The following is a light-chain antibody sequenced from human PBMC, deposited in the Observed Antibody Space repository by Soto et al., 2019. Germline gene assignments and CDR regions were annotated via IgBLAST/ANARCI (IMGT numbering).Light chain of an antibody. CDR3: QQSDSTPHT. CDR1: QSISNY. Sequence: DIQMTQSPSSLSASVGDRVTITCRASQSISNYLNWYQQKPGKAPNLLIYDASSLLSGVPSRFSGSGSGTDFTLTISSLQPEDFSIYYCQQSDSTPHTFGQGTKLEIK. V-gene: IGKV1-39*01. CDR2: DAS. J-gene: IGKJ2*01.